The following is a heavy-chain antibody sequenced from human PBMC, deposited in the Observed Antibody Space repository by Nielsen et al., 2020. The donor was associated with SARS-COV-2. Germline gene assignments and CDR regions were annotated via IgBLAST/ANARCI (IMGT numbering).Heavy chain of an antibody. CDR3: AKEAARLYYYGSGSYVSGVGS. Sequence: GESLKISCAASGFTFSSYAMSWVRQAPGKGLEWVSAISGSGGSTYYADSVKGRFTISRDNSKNTLYLQMNSLRAEDTAVYYCAKEAARLYYYGSGSYVSGVGSWGQGTLVTVSS. J-gene: IGHJ4*02. CDR1: GFTFSSYA. CDR2: ISGSGGST. D-gene: IGHD3-10*01. V-gene: IGHV3-23*01.